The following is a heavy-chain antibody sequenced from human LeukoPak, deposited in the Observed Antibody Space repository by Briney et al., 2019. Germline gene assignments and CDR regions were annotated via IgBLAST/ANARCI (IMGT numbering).Heavy chain of an antibody. CDR1: GFTFSSYW. CDR2: IKQDGSEK. Sequence: GGSLRLSXAASGFTFSSYWMSWVRQAPGKGLEWVANIKQDGSEKYYVDSVKGRFTISRDNAKNSLYLQMNSLRAEDTAVYYCARAVAGISEYYFDYWGQGTLVTVSS. J-gene: IGHJ4*02. V-gene: IGHV3-7*01. D-gene: IGHD6-19*01. CDR3: ARAVAGISEYYFDY.